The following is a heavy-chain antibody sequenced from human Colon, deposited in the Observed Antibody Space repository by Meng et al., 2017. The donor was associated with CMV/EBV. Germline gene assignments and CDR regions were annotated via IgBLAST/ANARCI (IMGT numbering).Heavy chain of an antibody. Sequence: SVKVSCKASGGTFSSYAISWVRQAPGQGLEWMGGIIPILGIANYAQKFQGRVTITADKSTSTAYMELSSLRSEDTAVYYCARDSTQWLRVAHAAFDVWGQGTTVTVSS. CDR1: GGTFSSYA. CDR2: IIPILGIA. V-gene: IGHV1-69*10. J-gene: IGHJ6*02. CDR3: ARDSTQWLRVAHAAFDV. D-gene: IGHD5-12*01.